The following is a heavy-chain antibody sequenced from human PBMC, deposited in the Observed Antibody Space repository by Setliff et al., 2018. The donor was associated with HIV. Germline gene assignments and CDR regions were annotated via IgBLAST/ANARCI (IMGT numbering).Heavy chain of an antibody. D-gene: IGHD6-13*01. Sequence: GSLRLSCAASGFTFSRYSMNWVRQAPGKGLEWVSYISSVSGSTIYYADSVKGRFTISRDNAKNSMFLQMNSLKTEDTAIYYCARDNSRWRDYYYYGMDVWGQGTTVTVSS. J-gene: IGHJ6*02. CDR1: GFTFSRYS. CDR2: ISSVSGSTI. V-gene: IGHV3-48*01. CDR3: ARDNSRWRDYYYYGMDV.